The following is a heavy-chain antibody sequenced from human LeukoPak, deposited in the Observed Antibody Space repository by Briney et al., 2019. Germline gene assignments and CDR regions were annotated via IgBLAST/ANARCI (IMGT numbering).Heavy chain of an antibody. CDR1: GGSFSGYY. Sequence: SETLSLTCAVYGGSFSGYYWSWIRQPPGKGLEWIGEINRSGSTNYNPSLKSRVTISVDTSKNQFSLKLSSVTAADTAVYYCARGRRYWGQGTLVTVSS. CDR3: ARGRRY. J-gene: IGHJ4*02. CDR2: INRSGST. V-gene: IGHV4-34*01.